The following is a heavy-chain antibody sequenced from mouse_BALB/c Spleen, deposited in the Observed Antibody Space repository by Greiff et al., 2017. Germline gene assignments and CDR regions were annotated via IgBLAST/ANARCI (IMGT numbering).Heavy chain of an antibody. D-gene: IGHD2-4*01. CDR1: GYSFTDYI. J-gene: IGHJ3*01. CDR2: INPYYGST. CDR3: ARSDDYDGSWFAY. Sequence: VQLQQTGPELVKPGASVKISCKASGYSFTDYIMLWVKQSHGKSLEWIGNINPYYGSTSYNLKFKGKATLTVDKSSSTAYMQLNSLTSEDSAVYYCARSDDYDGSWFAYWGQGTLVTVSA. V-gene: IGHV1-39*01.